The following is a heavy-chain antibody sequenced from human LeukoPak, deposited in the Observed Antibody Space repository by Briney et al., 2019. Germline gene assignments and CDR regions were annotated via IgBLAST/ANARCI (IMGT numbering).Heavy chain of an antibody. CDR3: ARELSWSGRDY. Sequence: PGGSLRLSCAASGFTFSVHWKSWVRQAPGKGLEWVANIKPDGSEKNYVDSVKGRFTISIDNAKNSLYLQMNSLRVEDTAVYWCARELSWSGRDYWGQGTLVTVSS. D-gene: IGHD3-3*01. V-gene: IGHV3-7*01. CDR1: GFTFSVHW. CDR2: IKPDGSEK. J-gene: IGHJ4*02.